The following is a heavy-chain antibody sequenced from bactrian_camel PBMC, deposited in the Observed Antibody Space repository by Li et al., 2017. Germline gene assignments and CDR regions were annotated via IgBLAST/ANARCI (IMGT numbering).Heavy chain of an antibody. D-gene: IGHD3*01. CDR2: IDSYGTT. CDR3: GYGGFCSSYKFNY. CDR1: GYTRRSGC. V-gene: IGHV3S55*01. J-gene: IGHJ4*01. Sequence: HVQLVESGGGSVQAGGSLSLSCATRGYTRRSGCLAWFRQVPGKEREGVASIDSYGTTGYTDSVKGRFTISRDNDKGTLYLQMNLLEPADTAMYYCGYGGFCSSYKFNYSGRGTQVTVS.